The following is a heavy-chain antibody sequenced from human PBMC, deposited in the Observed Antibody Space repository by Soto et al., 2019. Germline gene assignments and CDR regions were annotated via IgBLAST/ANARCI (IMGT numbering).Heavy chain of an antibody. CDR1: GFTFSSYV. CDR2: ISYDGSNK. D-gene: IGHD6-19*01. V-gene: IGHV3-30*03. Sequence: PGGSLRLSCSASGFTFSSYVMHWVRQSPVKGLEWVAVISYDGSNKYYADSVKGRFTISRDNSKNTLYLQMNSLRAEDTAVYYCARDHRTTWSSGRGEAYFEYWGQGTMST. J-gene: IGHJ4*02. CDR3: ARDHRTTWSSGRGEAYFEY.